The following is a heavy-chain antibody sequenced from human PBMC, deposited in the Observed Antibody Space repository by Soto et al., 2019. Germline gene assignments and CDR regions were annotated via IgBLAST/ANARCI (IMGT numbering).Heavy chain of an antibody. CDR1: GYTFTNYG. J-gene: IGHJ5*02. D-gene: IGHD3-10*01. CDR2: INVYNGNT. Sequence: ASVKVSCKASGYTFTNYGISWVRQAPGQGLERMGWINVYNGNTKYAQRVQGRVTMTTDTSTSTAYMELRSLRSDDTAVYYCARGVGSGSYYNQDNWFDPWG. CDR3: ARGVGSGSYYNQDNWFDP. V-gene: IGHV1-18*01.